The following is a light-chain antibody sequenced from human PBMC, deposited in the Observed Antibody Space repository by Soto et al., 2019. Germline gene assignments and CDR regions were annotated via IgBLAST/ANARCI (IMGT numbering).Light chain of an antibody. J-gene: IGKJ1*01. CDR2: GAS. V-gene: IGKV3-20*01. CDR1: QSVSSSY. CDR3: QHYGCSPSPT. Sequence: EIVLTQSPGTLSLSPGERATLSCRASQSVSSSYLAWYQQKPGQAPRLLIYGASSRATGIPDRFSGSGSGTDFTLTISRLEPEDFAVYSCQHYGCSPSPTFGHGTKVDIK.